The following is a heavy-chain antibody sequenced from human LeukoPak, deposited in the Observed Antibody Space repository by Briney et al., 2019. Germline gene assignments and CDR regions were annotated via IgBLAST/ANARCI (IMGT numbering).Heavy chain of an antibody. D-gene: IGHD3-9*01. V-gene: IGHV4-4*02. CDR2: IYHSGST. CDR1: GGSISSSNW. CDR3: ARDRRYFDWLDAGWFDP. J-gene: IGHJ5*02. Sequence: SGTLSLTCAVSGGSISSSNWWSWVRQPPGKGLEWIGEIYHSGSTNYNPSLKSRVTISVDKSKNQFSLKLSSVTAADTAVYYCARDRRYFDWLDAGWFDPWGQGTLVTVSS.